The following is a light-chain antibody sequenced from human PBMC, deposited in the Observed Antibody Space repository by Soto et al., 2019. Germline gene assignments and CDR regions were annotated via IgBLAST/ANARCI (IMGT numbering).Light chain of an antibody. J-gene: IGLJ3*02. V-gene: IGLV2-23*01. Sequence: QSALTQPASVSGSPGQSITISCTGTSSDVGSYNLVSWYQQHPGKAPKLMIYEDNKRPSGVYNRFSGSKSGNTASLTISGLQAEDEAHYYCCSYAPISTVVFGGGTKVTVL. CDR3: CSYAPISTVV. CDR2: EDN. CDR1: SSDVGSYNL.